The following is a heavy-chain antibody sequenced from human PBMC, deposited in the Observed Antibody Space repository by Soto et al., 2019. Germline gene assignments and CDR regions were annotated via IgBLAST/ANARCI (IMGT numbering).Heavy chain of an antibody. CDR3: AREKGLRLDY. J-gene: IGHJ4*02. D-gene: IGHD3-22*01. Sequence: GGSLRLSCAASGFAFGSIAMHWVRQAPGKGLEWVAMTSYDGSNIYYGDSMKGQFTISRDNPKNTLFLQMNDLGVEDSAVYYCAREKGLRLDYWGRGTLVTVSS. V-gene: IGHV3-30-3*01. CDR2: TSYDGSNI. CDR1: GFAFGSIA.